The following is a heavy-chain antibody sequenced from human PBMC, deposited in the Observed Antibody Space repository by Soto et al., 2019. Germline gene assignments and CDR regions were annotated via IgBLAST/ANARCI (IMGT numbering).Heavy chain of an antibody. J-gene: IGHJ5*02. Sequence: EVQLVESGGGLVQPGGSLRLSCAASGFTFNSYSMNWVRQAPGKGLEWVSYISSSSTTKYYTDSVKGRFTISRDNAKNSLYLQMTSLRDDDTAVYYCARPSGGWENWFDPWGQGTLVTVSS. V-gene: IGHV3-48*02. CDR2: ISSSSTTK. D-gene: IGHD6-19*01. CDR3: ARPSGGWENWFDP. CDR1: GFTFNSYS.